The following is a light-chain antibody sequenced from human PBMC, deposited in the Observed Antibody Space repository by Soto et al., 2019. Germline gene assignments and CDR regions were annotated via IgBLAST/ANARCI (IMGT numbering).Light chain of an antibody. CDR2: AAS. Sequence: DIQMTQSPSSLSASVGDRGTITCRASQGISNYLAWYQQKPGKVPKLLIYAASTLQSGVPSRFSGSGSGTDFTLTISSLQPEDVATYYCQKYNSALSITFGQGTRLEIQ. J-gene: IGKJ5*01. CDR3: QKYNSALSIT. V-gene: IGKV1-27*01. CDR1: QGISNY.